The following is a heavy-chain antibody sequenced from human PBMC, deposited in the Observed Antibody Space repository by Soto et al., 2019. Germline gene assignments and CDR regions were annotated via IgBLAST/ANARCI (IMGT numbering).Heavy chain of an antibody. CDR3: PKCEDDFWIGYSAY. J-gene: IGHJ4*02. D-gene: IGHD3-3*01. V-gene: IGHV3-23*01. Sequence: EVQLLESGGGLVQPGGSLRLSCTGSGFTFSTYAMSWVRQAPGKGLEWVSSISGAGETTNYADSVKGRYTISRDNSKNTLNLQMHRLRPEDTAFYYWPKCEDDFWIGYSAYWGQGTLVTVSS. CDR2: ISGAGETT. CDR1: GFTFSTYA.